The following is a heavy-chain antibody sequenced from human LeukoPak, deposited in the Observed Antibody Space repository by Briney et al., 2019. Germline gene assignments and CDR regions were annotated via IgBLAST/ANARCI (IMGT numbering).Heavy chain of an antibody. D-gene: IGHD6-13*01. Sequence: SSETLSLTCTVSGGFISSSSYYWGWIRQPPGKGLEWIGSIYYSGSTYYNPSLKSRVTISVDTSKNQFSLKLSSVTAADTAVYYCARSWTYFDYWGQGTLVTVSS. V-gene: IGHV4-39*01. CDR2: IYYSGST. J-gene: IGHJ4*02. CDR1: GGFISSSSYY. CDR3: ARSWTYFDY.